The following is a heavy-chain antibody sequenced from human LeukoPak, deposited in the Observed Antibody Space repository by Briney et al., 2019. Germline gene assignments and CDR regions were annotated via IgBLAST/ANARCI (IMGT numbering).Heavy chain of an antibody. CDR1: GFTFSSYE. V-gene: IGHV3-48*03. CDR3: AREGSGWSFDY. CDR2: ISDSGSSI. D-gene: IGHD6-19*01. Sequence: GGSLRPSCAASGFTFSSYEMNWVRQAPGKGLEWVSYISDSGSSIYYADSVKGRFTISRDDAKNSLYLQMNSLRAEDTAVYYCAREGSGWSFDYWGQGTLVTVSS. J-gene: IGHJ4*02.